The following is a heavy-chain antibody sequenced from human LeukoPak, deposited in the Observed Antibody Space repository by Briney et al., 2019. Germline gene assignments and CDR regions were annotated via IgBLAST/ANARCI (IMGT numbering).Heavy chain of an antibody. J-gene: IGHJ4*02. D-gene: IGHD5-18*01. CDR2: ISYDGSNK. Sequence: GGSLRLSCAASGFTFSSYGIHWVRQAPGKGLEWVAVISYDGSNKYYTDSVKGRFTISRDNSKNTLHLQMSSLRAEDTAVYYCAKDSGGYTYIFDHWGQGTLVTVSS. CDR1: GFTFSSYG. V-gene: IGHV3-30*18. CDR3: AKDSGGYTYIFDH.